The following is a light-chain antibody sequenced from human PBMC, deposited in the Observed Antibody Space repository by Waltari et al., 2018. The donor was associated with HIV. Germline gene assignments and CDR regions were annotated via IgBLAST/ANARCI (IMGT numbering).Light chain of an antibody. Sequence: EVVLTRSPATLAMYPGDSTTVSFRANHGYSNNLAWYQQRPGQPPRLLIYSASSRATGIPDRFSGTGSGTEFTLTISSLQAEDVAVYYCQQYYNCPRTFGQGTKVEIK. CDR2: SAS. CDR1: HGYSNN. CDR3: QQYYNCPRT. V-gene: IGKV3-15*01. J-gene: IGKJ1*01.